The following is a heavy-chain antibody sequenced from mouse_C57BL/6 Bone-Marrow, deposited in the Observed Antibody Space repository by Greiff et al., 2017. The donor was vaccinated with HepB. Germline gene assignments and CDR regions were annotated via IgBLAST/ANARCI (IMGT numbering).Heavy chain of an antibody. V-gene: IGHV1-61*01. D-gene: IGHD1-2*01. J-gene: IGHJ3*01. CDR3: ARWEVLRPSFAY. CDR1: GYTFTSYW. Sequence: VQLQQPGAELVRPGSSVKLSCKASGYTFTSYWMDWVKQRPGQGLEWIGNIYPSDSETHYNQKFKDKATLTVDKSSSTAYMQLSSLTSEDSAVYYCARWEVLRPSFAYWGQGTLVTVSA. CDR2: IYPSDSET.